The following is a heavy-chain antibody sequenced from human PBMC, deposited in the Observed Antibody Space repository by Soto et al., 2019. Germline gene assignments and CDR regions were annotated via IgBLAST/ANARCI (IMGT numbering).Heavy chain of an antibody. CDR2: INPNSGGT. Sequence: GASVKVSCTASGYRFTGYYMHWVRQAPGQGLEWMGWINPNSGGTNYAQKFQGWVTMTRDTSISTAYMELSRLRSDDTAVYYCARAEAGYGMDVWGQGTTVTVSS. CDR3: ARAEAGYGMDV. V-gene: IGHV1-2*04. CDR1: GYRFTGYY. J-gene: IGHJ6*02.